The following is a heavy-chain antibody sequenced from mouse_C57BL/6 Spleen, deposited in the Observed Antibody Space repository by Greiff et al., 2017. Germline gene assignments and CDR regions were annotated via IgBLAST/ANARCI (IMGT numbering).Heavy chain of an antibody. CDR2: INPSSGYT. D-gene: IGHD1-1*01. V-gene: IGHV1-7*01. Sequence: VKLMESGAELAKPGASVKLSCKASGYTFTSYWMHWVKQRPGQGLEWIGYINPSSGYTKYNQKFKDKATLTADKSSSTAYMQLSSLTYEDSAVYYCARAFFTTVVATLDYYAMDYWGQGTSVTVSS. CDR1: GYTFTSYW. CDR3: ARAFFTTVVATLDYYAMDY. J-gene: IGHJ4*01.